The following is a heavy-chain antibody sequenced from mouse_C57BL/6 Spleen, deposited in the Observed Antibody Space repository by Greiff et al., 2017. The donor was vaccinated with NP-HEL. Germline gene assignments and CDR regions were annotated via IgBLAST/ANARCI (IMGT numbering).Heavy chain of an antibody. CDR3: ARAGNQWYFDV. Sequence: VQLQQSGPVLVKPGASVKMSCKASGYTFTDYYMNWVKQSHGKSLEWIGVINPYNGGTSYNQKFKGKATLTVDKSSSTAYMELNSLTSEDSAVYYCARAGNQWYFDVWGTGTTVTVSS. CDR1: GYTFTDYY. J-gene: IGHJ1*03. CDR2: INPYNGGT. D-gene: IGHD2-1*01. V-gene: IGHV1-19*01.